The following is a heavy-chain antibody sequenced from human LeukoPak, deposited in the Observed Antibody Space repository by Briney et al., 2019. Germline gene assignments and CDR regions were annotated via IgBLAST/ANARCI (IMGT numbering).Heavy chain of an antibody. J-gene: IGHJ6*02. V-gene: IGHV4-30-2*01. D-gene: IGHD2-15*01. Sequence: SQTLSLTCAVSGGSISSGGYSWSWIRQPPGKGLEWIGYIYHSGSTYYNPSLKSRVTISVDTSKNQFSLKLSSVTAADTAVYYCARARMVVVAATRSRLDYGMDVWGQGTTVTVSS. CDR1: GGSISSGGYS. CDR3: ARARMVVVAATRSRLDYGMDV. CDR2: IYHSGST.